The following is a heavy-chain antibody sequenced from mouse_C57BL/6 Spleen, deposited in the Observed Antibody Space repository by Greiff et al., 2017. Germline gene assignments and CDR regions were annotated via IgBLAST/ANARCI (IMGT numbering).Heavy chain of an antibody. V-gene: IGHV5-17*01. J-gene: IGHJ4*01. D-gene: IGHD1-1*01. CDR2: ISSGRSTI. Sequence: VQLKESGGGLVKPGGSLKLSCAASGFTFSDYGMHWVRQAPEKGLEWVAYISSGRSTIYYADTVKGRFPISRANAKNTLFLQMTSLRSEDTAMYYCARTYGSSLYYAMDYWGQGTSVTVSS. CDR1: GFTFSDYG. CDR3: ARTYGSSLYYAMDY.